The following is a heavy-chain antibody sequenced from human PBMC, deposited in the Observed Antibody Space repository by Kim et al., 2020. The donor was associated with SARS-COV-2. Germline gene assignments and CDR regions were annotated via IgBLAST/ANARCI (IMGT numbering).Heavy chain of an antibody. Sequence: GGSLRLSCAASGFAFNLAWLNWVRQAPGRGLEWVGRSKMESDGGTTDYAAPVKGRFIISRDDSENMLYLQINSLKTEDTGLYYCTTAGGSGLLALNYWGPGTLVTVSS. J-gene: IGHJ4*02. CDR2: SKMESDGGTT. D-gene: IGHD3-16*01. CDR1: GFAFNLAW. V-gene: IGHV3-15*01. CDR3: TTAGGSGLLALNY.